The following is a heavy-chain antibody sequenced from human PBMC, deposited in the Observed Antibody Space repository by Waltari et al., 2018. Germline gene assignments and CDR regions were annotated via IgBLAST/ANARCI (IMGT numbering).Heavy chain of an antibody. CDR3: ARVLRAAAAPGDYGMDV. V-gene: IGHV3-21*01. J-gene: IGHJ6*02. D-gene: IGHD6-13*01. CDR2: ISSSSSYI. CDR1: GFTFSSYS. Sequence: EVQLVESGGGLVKPGGSLRLSCAASGFTFSSYSMNWVRQAPGKGLEWVSSISSSSSYIHYADSVKGRFTISRDNAKNSLYLQMNSLRAEDTAVYYCARVLRAAAAPGDYGMDVLGQGTTVTVSS.